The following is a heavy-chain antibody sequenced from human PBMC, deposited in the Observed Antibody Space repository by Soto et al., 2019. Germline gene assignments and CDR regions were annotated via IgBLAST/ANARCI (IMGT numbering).Heavy chain of an antibody. CDR3: AKDSGQLPPYFDY. V-gene: IGHV3-30*18. CDR1: GFIFNNYD. J-gene: IGHJ4*02. Sequence: GGSLRLSCAASGFIFNNYDMHWVRQAPGKGLEWVAVTSYDGSKDLYADSVKGRFTISRDNSKNTLYLQMNSLTDADTAVYFCAKDSGQLPPYFDYWGQGILVTVSS. CDR2: TSYDGSKD. D-gene: IGHD2-2*01.